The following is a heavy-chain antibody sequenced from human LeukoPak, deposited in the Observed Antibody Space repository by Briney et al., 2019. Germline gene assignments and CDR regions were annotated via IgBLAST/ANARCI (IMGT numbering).Heavy chain of an antibody. CDR3: ARGFFGGPFDY. Sequence: LRLSCAASGFTVGSNYMNWVRQHPGKGLEWIGYIYYSGSTYYDPSLKSRVTISVDTSKNQFSLKLSSVTAADTAVYYCARGFFGGPFDYWGQGTLVTVSS. CDR1: GFTVGSNY. V-gene: IGHV4-31*02. CDR2: IYYSGST. J-gene: IGHJ4*02. D-gene: IGHD3-3*01.